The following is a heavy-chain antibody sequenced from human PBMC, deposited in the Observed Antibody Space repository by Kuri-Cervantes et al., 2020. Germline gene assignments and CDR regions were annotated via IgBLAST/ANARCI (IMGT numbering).Heavy chain of an antibody. V-gene: IGHV3-33*01. D-gene: IGHD1-26*01. J-gene: IGHJ5*02. Sequence: GESLKISCAASGFTFSSYGMHWVRQAPGKGLEWVAVIWYDGSNKYYADSVKGRFTISRDNSKNTLYLQMNSLRAEDTAVYYCARAGDIVGATRGWFDPWGQGTLVTVSS. CDR2: IWYDGSNK. CDR3: ARAGDIVGATRGWFDP. CDR1: GFTFSSYG.